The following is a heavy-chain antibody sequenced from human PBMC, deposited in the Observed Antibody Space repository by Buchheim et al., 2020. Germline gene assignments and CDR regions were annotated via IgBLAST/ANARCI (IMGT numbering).Heavy chain of an antibody. V-gene: IGHV3-48*03. Sequence: EVQLVESGGGLVQPGGSLRLSCAASGFTFSSYEINWVRQAPGKGLEWVSYISSSGSTLYYADSVKGRLTISRDNAKNSLYLQMNSLSAEDTAVYYCASIQHYYGSGSYYSDYGMDVWGQGTT. D-gene: IGHD3-10*01. CDR3: ASIQHYYGSGSYYSDYGMDV. CDR2: ISSSGSTL. CDR1: GFTFSSYE. J-gene: IGHJ6*02.